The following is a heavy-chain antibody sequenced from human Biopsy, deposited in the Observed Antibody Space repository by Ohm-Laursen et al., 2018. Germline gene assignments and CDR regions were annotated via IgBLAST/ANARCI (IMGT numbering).Heavy chain of an antibody. CDR3: TRGGYYYDSLAYYYWFDP. V-gene: IGHV1-2*02. J-gene: IGHJ5*02. D-gene: IGHD3-22*01. CDR2: INAKTGDT. Sequence: SVKVSCKASGYTFTGYHVHWVRQAPGQGLEWMGWINAKTGDTNYAQKFQGRVTMTRDTSISTAYVYLSSLRSDDTAVYYCTRGGYYYDSLAYYYWFDPWGQGTLVTVSS. CDR1: GYTFTGYH.